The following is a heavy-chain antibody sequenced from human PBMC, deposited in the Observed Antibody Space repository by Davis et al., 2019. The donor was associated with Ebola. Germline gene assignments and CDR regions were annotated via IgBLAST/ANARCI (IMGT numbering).Heavy chain of an antibody. Sequence: MPSETLSLTCTVSGVSISSYYWSWIRQPPGKGLEWIGYIYYSGSTNYNPSLKRRVTISVDTSKNQFSLKLRSVTAADTAVYYCARDRDSTSPPYYYHYMDVWGKGTTVTVSS. CDR3: ARDRDSTSPPYYYHYMDV. D-gene: IGHD2-2*01. CDR1: GVSISSYY. V-gene: IGHV4-59*01. CDR2: IYYSGST. J-gene: IGHJ6*03.